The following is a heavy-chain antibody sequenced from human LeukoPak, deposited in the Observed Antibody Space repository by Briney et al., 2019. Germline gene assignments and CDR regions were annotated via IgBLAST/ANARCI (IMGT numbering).Heavy chain of an antibody. V-gene: IGHV4-4*07. CDR3: ARERYSSGWYGLLDY. J-gene: IGHJ4*02. CDR1: GGSISSYY. Sequence: PSETLSLTCTVSGGSISSYYWSWIRQPAGKGLEWIGRIYTSGSTNYNPSLKSRVTMSVDTSKNQFSPKLSSVTAADTAVYYCARERYSSGWYGLLDYWGQGTLVTVSS. D-gene: IGHD6-19*01. CDR2: IYTSGST.